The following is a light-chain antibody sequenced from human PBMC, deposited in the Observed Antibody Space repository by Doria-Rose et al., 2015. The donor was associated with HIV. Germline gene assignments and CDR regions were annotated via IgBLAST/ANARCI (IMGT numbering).Light chain of an antibody. CDR3: HQYGTSWT. V-gene: IGKV3-20*01. J-gene: IGKJ1*01. CDR2: DGS. CDR1: QSFSNTY. Sequence: EIVMTQSPGTLSLSPGERATLSCRASQSFSNTYLAWHQQKHGQAPSLVIYDGSTRATGIPDRFSASGSGTDCTLTINRLEPEDFALYYCHQYGTSWTFGQGTKVEI.